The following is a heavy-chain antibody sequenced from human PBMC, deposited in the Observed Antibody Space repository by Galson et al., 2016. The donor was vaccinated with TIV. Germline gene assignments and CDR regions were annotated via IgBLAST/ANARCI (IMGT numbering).Heavy chain of an antibody. CDR2: IIPLFRTT. CDR3: ASDRNPAFDTYHYYSGMDV. V-gene: IGHV1-69*13. J-gene: IGHJ6*02. Sequence: SVKVSCKASGGTFSSYVFNWVRLAPGQGLEWMGGIIPLFRTTKYAQKFKGRVTITADESTSTSYMELNSLRSGDTAVYYCASDRNPAFDTYHYYSGMDVWGQGTTVTVTS. CDR1: GGTFSSYV. D-gene: IGHD2-2*01.